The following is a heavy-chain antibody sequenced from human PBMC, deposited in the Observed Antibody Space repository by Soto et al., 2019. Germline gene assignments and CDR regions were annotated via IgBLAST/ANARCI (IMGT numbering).Heavy chain of an antibody. CDR3: ARGYYCDSTTCLYMDV. CDR2: ISSSDDSYI. J-gene: IGHJ6*03. CDR1: GFTISNYG. Sequence: EVQLVESGGGLVKPGGSLRISCAASGFTISNYGANWVRQAPGKGLEWVAFISSSDDSYIDYVDSVKGRFTISRDNAKNSLYLQMNSLRAEDTAGYYCARGYYCDSTTCLYMDVWGQGTTVTVSS. V-gene: IGHV3-21*06. D-gene: IGHD2-2*01.